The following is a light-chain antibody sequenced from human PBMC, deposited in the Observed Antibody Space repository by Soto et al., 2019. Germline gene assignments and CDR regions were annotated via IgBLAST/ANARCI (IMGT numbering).Light chain of an antibody. CDR3: QKYNTWPPLYT. Sequence: EIVMTQSPATLSVSPGERATLSCRASQSVSSNLAWYQQKPGQAPRLLIYGASTRATGIPARFSGSGSGTESTLTISSLSSEVFEVYYCQKYNTWPPLYTLGRGTRLE. J-gene: IGKJ2*01. V-gene: IGKV3-15*01. CDR2: GAS. CDR1: QSVSSN.